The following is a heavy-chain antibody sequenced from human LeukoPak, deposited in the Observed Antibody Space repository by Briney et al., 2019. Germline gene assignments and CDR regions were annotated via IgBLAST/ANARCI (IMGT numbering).Heavy chain of an antibody. CDR3: ARGTDSVPCFDC. D-gene: IGHD3-16*01. J-gene: IGHJ4*02. CDR1: GGSISSGDYY. V-gene: IGHV4-30-4*01. Sequence: SEALSLTCTVSGGSISSGDYYWSWIRQPPGKGLEWIGYIYYSGNTYYNPSLKSRVTISVDTSKNQFSLKLSSVTAADTAVYYCARGTDSVPCFDCWGQGTLVTVSS. CDR2: IYYSGNT.